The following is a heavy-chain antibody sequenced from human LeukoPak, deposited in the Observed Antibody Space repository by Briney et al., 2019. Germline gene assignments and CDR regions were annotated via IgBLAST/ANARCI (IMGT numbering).Heavy chain of an antibody. CDR2: ITSRGEST. CDR1: GFTFSIYA. V-gene: IGHV3-23*01. Sequence: GGSLRLSCAASGFTFSIYAMSWVRQAPGKGLQWVSSITSRGESTWYVGSVKGRFTITRDNSENTLYLQMHSLRAEDTAVYYCARDRPNYYGSDGHYYRRDGDYWGRGTLVSVSS. CDR3: ARDRPNYYGSDGHYYRRDGDY. J-gene: IGHJ4*02. D-gene: IGHD3-22*01.